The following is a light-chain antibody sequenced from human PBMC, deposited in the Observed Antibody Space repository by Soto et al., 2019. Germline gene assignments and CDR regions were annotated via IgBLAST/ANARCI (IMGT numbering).Light chain of an antibody. Sequence: DIQMTQSPSTLSASVGDRVTITCRASQSISSWLAWYQQKPGKAPKLLIYKASSLESGVPSRFSGSGSGTEVTLTISSLQPDDFATYDCQKYNSYSAGTVGQGKRLEIK. CDR3: QKYNSYSAGT. V-gene: IGKV1-5*03. CDR2: KAS. CDR1: QSISSW. J-gene: IGKJ5*01.